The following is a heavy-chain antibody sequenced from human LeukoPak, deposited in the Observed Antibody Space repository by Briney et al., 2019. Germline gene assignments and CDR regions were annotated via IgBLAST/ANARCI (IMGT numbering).Heavy chain of an antibody. D-gene: IGHD2/OR15-2a*01. CDR1: GGSFSGYY. CDR3: ARGLYILYYYYGMDV. V-gene: IGHV4-34*01. J-gene: IGHJ6*02. Sequence: SETLSLTCAVYGGSFSGYYWSWIRQPPGKGLEWIGEINHSGSTNYNPSLESRVTISVDTSKNQFSLKLSSVTAADTAVYYCARGLYILYYYYGMDVWGQGTTVTVSS. CDR2: INHSGST.